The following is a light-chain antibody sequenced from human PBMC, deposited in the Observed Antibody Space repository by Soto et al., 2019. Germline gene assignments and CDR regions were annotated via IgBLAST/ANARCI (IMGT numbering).Light chain of an antibody. V-gene: IGKV1-33*01. CDR2: DAS. J-gene: IGKJ1*01. CDR1: QDIATY. Sequence: DIQMTQSPSSLSASVGNRVTITCQASQDIATYLNWYQQKPGKAPNLLIYDASNLETGVPSRFSGCGSVTHFTFTISNLQPEDIATYYCQQYDNLPPTWTFGQGTKVDIK. CDR3: QQYDNLPPTWT.